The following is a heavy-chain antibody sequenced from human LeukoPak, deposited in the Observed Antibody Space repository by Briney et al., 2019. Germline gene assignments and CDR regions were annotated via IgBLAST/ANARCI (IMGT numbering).Heavy chain of an antibody. CDR3: ARRYCSGGSCYFDY. CDR2: IYPGDSDT. CDR1: GYGFTSYG. J-gene: IGHJ4*02. Sequence: GESLKISCKGSGYGFTSYGIGWVREMPGKGVEWMGIIYPGDSDTRYRPSFQGQVTISADKSISTAYLQWSSLKASDTAMYYCARRYCSGGSCYFDYWGQGTLVTVSS. D-gene: IGHD2-15*01. V-gene: IGHV5-51*01.